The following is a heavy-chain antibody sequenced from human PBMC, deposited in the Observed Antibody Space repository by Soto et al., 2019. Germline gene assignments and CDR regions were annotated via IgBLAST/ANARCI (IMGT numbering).Heavy chain of an antibody. CDR1: GGSISSRDW. D-gene: IGHD3-3*01. Sequence: TLSLTCSVSGGSISSRDWWTWVRQAPGKGLEWIGKIYHGGGTNFSPSLRGRVNISIDKSRKFFSLTLNSVTAADTAIYFCATGNVDSMLESWGRGTLVTVSS. CDR2: IYHGGGT. CDR3: ATGNVDSMLES. V-gene: IGHV4-4*01. J-gene: IGHJ4*02.